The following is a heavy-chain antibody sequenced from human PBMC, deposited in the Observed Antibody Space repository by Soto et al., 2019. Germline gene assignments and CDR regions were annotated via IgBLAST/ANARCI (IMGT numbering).Heavy chain of an antibody. CDR3: ATDATTVTIGSNPGYYYGMDV. D-gene: IGHD4-4*01. CDR1: GYTLTELS. J-gene: IGHJ6*02. CDR2: FVPEDGET. Sequence: ASVKVSCKVSGYTLTELSMHWVRQAPGKGLEWMGGFVPEDGETIYAQKFQGRVTMTEDTSTDTAYMELSSLRSEDTAVYYCATDATTVTIGSNPGYYYGMDVWGQGTTVTVSS. V-gene: IGHV1-24*01.